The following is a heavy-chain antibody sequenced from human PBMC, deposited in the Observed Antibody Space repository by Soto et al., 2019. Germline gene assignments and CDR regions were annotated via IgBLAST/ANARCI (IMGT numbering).Heavy chain of an antibody. V-gene: IGHV1-18*01. J-gene: IGHJ5*02. CDR3: ARVISAAGSSMWFDP. Sequence: QVQLVQSGAEVKKPGASVKVSCKASGYTFTSYGISWVRQAPGQGLEWMGWISAYNGNTNYAQKLQGRVTMTTDTSASTAYMELRSLRSDDTAVYYCARVISAAGSSMWFDPWGQGTLVTVSS. D-gene: IGHD6-13*01. CDR1: GYTFTSYG. CDR2: ISAYNGNT.